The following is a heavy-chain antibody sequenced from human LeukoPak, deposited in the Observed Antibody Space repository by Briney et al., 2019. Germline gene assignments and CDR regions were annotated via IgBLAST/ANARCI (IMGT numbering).Heavy chain of an antibody. CDR2: ISYDGSNK. J-gene: IGHJ3*02. Sequence: GGSLRLSCAASGFTFSSYAMHWVRQAPGKGLEWVAVISYDGSNKYYADSVKGRFTISRDNSKNTLYLQMNSLRAEDTAVYYCARAIEVTTPRYDAFDIWGQGTMVTVSS. CDR1: GFTFSSYA. CDR3: ARAIEVTTPRYDAFDI. V-gene: IGHV3-30-3*01. D-gene: IGHD2-21*02.